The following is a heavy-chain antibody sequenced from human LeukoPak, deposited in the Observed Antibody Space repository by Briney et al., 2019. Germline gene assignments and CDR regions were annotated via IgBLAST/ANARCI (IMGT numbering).Heavy chain of an antibody. V-gene: IGHV4-4*07. D-gene: IGHD3-9*01. Sequence: SETLSLTCTVSGGSISSYYWSWIRQPAGKGLEWIGRIYTSGSTNYNPSLKSRVTMSVDTSKNQFSLKLSSVTAADTAVYYCARDQEFSYDLLTGYYDYYYYYGMDVWGQGTTVTVSS. CDR2: IYTSGST. J-gene: IGHJ6*02. CDR3: ARDQEFSYDLLTGYYDYYYYYGMDV. CDR1: GGSISSYY.